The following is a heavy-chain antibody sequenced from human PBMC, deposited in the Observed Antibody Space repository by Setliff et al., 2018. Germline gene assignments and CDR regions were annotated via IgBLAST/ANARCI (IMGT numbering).Heavy chain of an antibody. Sequence: SETLSLTCSVSGDSISSGIYHWSWIRQPAGKGLEWIGRIYVNGGSTTYSPSLKSRVTISVDTSKNQFSLNLSSVAAADTAVYYCARAGYELGQYNWFDPWGQGTLVTVSS. J-gene: IGHJ5*02. CDR3: ARAGYELGQYNWFDP. V-gene: IGHV4-61*02. CDR1: GDSISSGIYH. D-gene: IGHD2-2*01. CDR2: IYVNGGST.